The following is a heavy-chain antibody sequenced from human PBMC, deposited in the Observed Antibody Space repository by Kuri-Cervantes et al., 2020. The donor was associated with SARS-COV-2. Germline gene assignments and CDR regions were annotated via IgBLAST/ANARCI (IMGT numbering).Heavy chain of an antibody. CDR1: GFTFSSYG. D-gene: IGHD3-10*01. V-gene: IGHV3-30*02. J-gene: IGHJ4*02. CDR3: ARGGMVRGATFFDY. CDR2: IRYDGSNK. Sequence: GGSLRLSCAASGFTFSSYGMHWVRQAPGKGLEWVAFIRYDGSNKYYADSVKGRFTISRDNSKNTLYLQMNSLRAEDTAVYYCARGGMVRGATFFDYWGQGTLVTVSS.